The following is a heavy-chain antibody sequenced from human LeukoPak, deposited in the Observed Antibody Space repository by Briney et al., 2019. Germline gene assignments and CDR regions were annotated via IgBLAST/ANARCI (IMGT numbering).Heavy chain of an antibody. CDR1: GYTFTGCY. J-gene: IGHJ4*02. CDR2: INPNSGGT. Sequence: ASVKVSCKASGYTFTGCYMHWVRQAPGQGLEWMGWINPNSGGTNYAQKFQGRVTMTRDTSISTAYMELSRLRSDDTAVYYCARDKARVVVAADYWGQGTLVTVSS. V-gene: IGHV1-2*02. CDR3: ARDKARVVVAADY. D-gene: IGHD2-15*01.